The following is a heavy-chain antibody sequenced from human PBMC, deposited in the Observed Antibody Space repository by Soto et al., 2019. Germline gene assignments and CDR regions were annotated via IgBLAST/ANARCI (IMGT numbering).Heavy chain of an antibody. CDR3: SRGREAHKGVRT. CDR2: IHPSGTT. V-gene: IGHV4-34*02. Sequence: QVQLQQWGAGLLKPSETLSLTCGIYSESFSTYYCSWTRQPPGGGLEWIGEIHPSGTTFSNPSLDNRLTLSLDTSKSRFSLKFTSATAADTAVYVCSRGREAHKGVRTWGQGTQVIVSS. J-gene: IGHJ5*02. CDR1: SESFSTYY.